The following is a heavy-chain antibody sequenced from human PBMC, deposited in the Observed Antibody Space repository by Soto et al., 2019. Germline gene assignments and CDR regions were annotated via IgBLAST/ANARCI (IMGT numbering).Heavy chain of an antibody. CDR3: AGHRYDFWSGYFGYYYYGMDV. CDR2: IYYSGST. D-gene: IGHD3-3*01. Sequence: SETLSLTCTVSGGSISSSSYYWGWIRQPPGKGLEWIGSIYYSGSTYYNPSLKSRVTISVDTSKNQFSLKLSSVTAADAAVYYCAGHRYDFWSGYFGYYYYGMDVWGQGTTVTVSS. V-gene: IGHV4-39*01. CDR1: GGSISSSSYY. J-gene: IGHJ6*02.